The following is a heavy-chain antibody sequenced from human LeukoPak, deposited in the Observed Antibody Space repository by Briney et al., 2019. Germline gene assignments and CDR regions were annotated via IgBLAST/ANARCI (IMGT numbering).Heavy chain of an antibody. Sequence: HPGGSLRLSCAASGFTFSSYGMSWVRQAPGKGLEWVSAISGSGGSTYYADSVKGRFTISRDNSKNTLYLQMNSLRAEDTAVYYCAKNLLPAAISPVDYYYYMDVWGKGTTVTISS. CDR2: ISGSGGST. V-gene: IGHV3-23*01. J-gene: IGHJ6*03. D-gene: IGHD2-2*01. CDR3: AKNLLPAAISPVDYYYYMDV. CDR1: GFTFSSYG.